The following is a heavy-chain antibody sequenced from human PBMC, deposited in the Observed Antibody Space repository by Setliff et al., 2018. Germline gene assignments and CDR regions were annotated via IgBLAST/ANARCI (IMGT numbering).Heavy chain of an antibody. V-gene: IGHV4-31*01. CDR2: ISRSGST. D-gene: IGHD3-16*01. CDR1: GGSISSGGYY. J-gene: IGHJ3*01. CDR3: ASWGSAIGFDL. Sequence: SETLSLTCTVSGGSISSGGYYWSWIRQHPGKGLEWIGYISRSGSTSYNSSLKRQITISLDTSKNQFSLKMNSVTAADTAVYYCASWGSAIGFDLWGQGTVVTVSS.